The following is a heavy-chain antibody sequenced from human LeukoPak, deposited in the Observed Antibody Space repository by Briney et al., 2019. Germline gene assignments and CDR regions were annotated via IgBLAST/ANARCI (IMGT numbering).Heavy chain of an antibody. V-gene: IGHV3-23*01. CDR1: GFTFSSYA. CDR2: ISGSGGST. J-gene: IGHJ6*03. Sequence: GGSLRLSCAASGFTFSSYAMSWVRQAPGKGLEWVSAISGSGGSTYYADSVKGRFTISRDNSKNTLYLQMNSLRAEDTAVYYCATYITESTNSYYYYMDVWGKGTTVTVSS. D-gene: IGHD4-11*01. CDR3: ATYITESTNSYYYYMDV.